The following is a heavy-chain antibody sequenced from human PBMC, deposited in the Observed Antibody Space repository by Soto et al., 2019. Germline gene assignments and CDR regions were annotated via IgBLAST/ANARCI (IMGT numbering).Heavy chain of an antibody. CDR2: IYYSGST. CDR3: ARKVGSTGCFDY. D-gene: IGHD1-26*01. J-gene: IGHJ4*02. CDR1: GGSISSGGYY. V-gene: IGHV4-31*01. Sequence: PSETLSLTCTVSGGSISSGGYYWSWIRQHPGKGLEWIGYIYYSGSTYYNPSLKSQVTISVDTSKNQFSLKLSSVTAADTAVYYCARKVGSTGCFDYWGQGTLVTVSS.